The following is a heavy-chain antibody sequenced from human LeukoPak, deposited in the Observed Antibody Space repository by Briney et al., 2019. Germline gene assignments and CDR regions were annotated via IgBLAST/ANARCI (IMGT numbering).Heavy chain of an antibody. CDR3: ARGLGLRFPEGWFDP. Sequence: GASVKVSCKASGYTFTSYAMHWVRQAPGQGLEWMGIINPSGGSTSYAQKFQGRVTMTRDTSTSTVYMELSSLRSEDTAVYYCARGLGLRFPEGWFDPWGQGTLVTVSS. V-gene: IGHV1-46*01. CDR2: INPSGGST. D-gene: IGHD3-3*01. J-gene: IGHJ5*02. CDR1: GYTFTSYA.